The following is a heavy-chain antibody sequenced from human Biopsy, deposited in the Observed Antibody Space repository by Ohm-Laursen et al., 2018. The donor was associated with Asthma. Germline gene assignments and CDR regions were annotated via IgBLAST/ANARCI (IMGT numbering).Heavy chain of an antibody. CDR2: IYYRGST. J-gene: IGHJ4*02. CDR3: ARAQDYYDSRGYYRSFDY. CDR1: YGSITRGGYY. V-gene: IGHV4-31*03. D-gene: IGHD3-22*01. Sequence: TLSLTCTVSYGSITRGGYYWTWIRQHPGKGREGIGCIYYRGSTYYNPSLKSRVSISIDTSKNQFSLKLSSVTAADTAVYYCARAQDYYDSRGYYRSFDYWGQGTLVTVSS.